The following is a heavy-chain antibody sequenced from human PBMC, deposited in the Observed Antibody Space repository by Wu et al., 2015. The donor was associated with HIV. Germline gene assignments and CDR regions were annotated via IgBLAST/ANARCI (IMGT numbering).Heavy chain of an antibody. CDR2: IIPIFETT. CDR3: ARISLGNTKNLSILLLNGMDKS. Sequence: QVQLMQSGAEVKKPGSSVKVSCKASGGTFSNYAITWVRQAPGQGLEWMGRIIPIFETTNYAQKFLGRVNDHRVRIHEHSLHLEMRSLRSEDTARVLPCARISLGNTKNLSILLLNGMDKSRGQGTTVTVSS. CDR1: GGTFSNYA. D-gene: IGHD2/OR15-2a*01. V-gene: IGHV1-69*18. J-gene: IGHJ6*02.